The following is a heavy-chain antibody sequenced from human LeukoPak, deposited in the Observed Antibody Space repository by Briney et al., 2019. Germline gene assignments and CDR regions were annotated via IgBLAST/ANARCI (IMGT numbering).Heavy chain of an antibody. J-gene: IGHJ1*01. CDR3: ARYSRAQWLVHAYFQH. CDR2: INHSGST. D-gene: IGHD6-19*01. Sequence: SETLSLTCAVYGGSFSGYYWSWIRQPPGKGLEWIGEINHSGSTNYNPSLKSRVTISVDTSRNQFSLKLSSVTAADTAVYYCARYSRAQWLVHAYFQHWGQGTLVTVSS. V-gene: IGHV4-34*01. CDR1: GGSFSGYY.